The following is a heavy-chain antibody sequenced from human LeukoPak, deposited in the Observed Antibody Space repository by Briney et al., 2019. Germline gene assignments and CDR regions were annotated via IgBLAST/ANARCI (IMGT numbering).Heavy chain of an antibody. Sequence: PGGSLRLSCAASGFTFSSYEMNWVRQAPGKGLEWVSYISSSGSTKYYADSVKGRFTVSRDSAKRSLYLQMNSLRAEDTAVYYCARDGNRDGDMDVWGKGTTVTVSS. CDR2: ISSSGSTK. V-gene: IGHV3-48*03. J-gene: IGHJ6*03. D-gene: IGHD1-1*01. CDR1: GFTFSSYE. CDR3: ARDGNRDGDMDV.